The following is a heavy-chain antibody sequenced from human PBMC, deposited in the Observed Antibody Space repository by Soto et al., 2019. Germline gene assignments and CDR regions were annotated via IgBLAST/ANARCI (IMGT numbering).Heavy chain of an antibody. CDR2: IDPNSGAT. CDR3: ARVYGSSPNMELRFGMDV. V-gene: IGHV1-2*02. J-gene: IGHJ6*02. CDR1: GYILTGYS. D-gene: IGHD3-10*01. Sequence: QVYLVQSGAEVRRPGASVKVSCTAFGYILTGYSLHWVRQAPGQGLECMGRIDPNSGATNSAERFHGRVSMTRDTSISAAYLELSSLRSDDTAVYYFARVYGSSPNMELRFGMDVWGQGTTISVSS.